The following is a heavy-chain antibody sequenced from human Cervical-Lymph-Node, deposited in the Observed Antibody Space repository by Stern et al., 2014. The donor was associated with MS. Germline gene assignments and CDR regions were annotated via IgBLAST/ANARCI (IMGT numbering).Heavy chain of an antibody. CDR1: GFTFSSSG. CDR2: IYYDGSNR. Sequence: VQLVESGGGVVQPGRSVRLSCAASGFTFSSSGMHWVRQAPGKGLEWLGIIYYDGSNRYYADSVKGRFTISRDNSKNTLYLQMNSLRAEDTAVYYCAREGGNTAEYFQHWGQGTLVTVSS. V-gene: IGHV3-33*01. CDR3: AREGGNTAEYFQH. D-gene: IGHD4-23*01. J-gene: IGHJ1*01.